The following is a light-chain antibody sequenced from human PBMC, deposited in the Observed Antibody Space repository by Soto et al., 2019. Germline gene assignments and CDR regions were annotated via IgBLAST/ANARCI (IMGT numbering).Light chain of an antibody. J-gene: IGKJ4*01. Sequence: ELVMTPSPATLSVSPGERATLSCRASQSVNSNLAWYQQKPGQAPRILIYGASTRATAIPARFSGSGSGTEFTLTISSLQSEDFAVYYCQQYNDWPRTFGGGTKGESK. V-gene: IGKV3-15*01. CDR2: GAS. CDR1: QSVNSN. CDR3: QQYNDWPRT.